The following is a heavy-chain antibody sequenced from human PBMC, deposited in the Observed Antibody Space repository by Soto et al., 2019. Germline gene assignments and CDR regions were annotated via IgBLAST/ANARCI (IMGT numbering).Heavy chain of an antibody. Sequence: GGSLRLSCAASGFTFSSYAMSWVRQAPGKGLEWVSAISGSGGSTYYADSVKGRFTISRDNSKNTLYLQMNSLRAEDTAVYYCANSYCSSTSCNEGLHYYYYYGMDVWGQGTTVTVSS. V-gene: IGHV3-23*01. CDR2: ISGSGGST. CDR3: ANSYCSSTSCNEGLHYYYYYGMDV. J-gene: IGHJ6*02. CDR1: GFTFSSYA. D-gene: IGHD2-2*01.